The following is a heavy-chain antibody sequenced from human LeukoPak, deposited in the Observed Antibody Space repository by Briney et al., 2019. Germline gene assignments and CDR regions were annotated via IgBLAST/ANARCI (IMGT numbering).Heavy chain of an antibody. D-gene: IGHD3-9*01. J-gene: IGHJ4*02. Sequence: SQTLSLTCTVSGGSISSGSYYWSWIRQPAGKRLEWIGHIYRSGSTNYNPSLKSRVTISVDTSKNQFSLKLSSVTAADTAVYYCARSKDILTGYCFDYWGQGTLVTVSS. CDR3: ARSKDILTGYCFDY. CDR1: GGSISSGSYY. V-gene: IGHV4-61*09. CDR2: IYRSGST.